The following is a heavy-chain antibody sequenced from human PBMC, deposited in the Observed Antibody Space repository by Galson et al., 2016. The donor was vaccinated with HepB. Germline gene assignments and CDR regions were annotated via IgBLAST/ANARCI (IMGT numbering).Heavy chain of an antibody. V-gene: IGHV3-73*01. CDR2: IRSKANSYAT. D-gene: IGHD3-22*01. J-gene: IGHJ4*02. CDR3: TRYRYDSIDYGAGDVDY. Sequence: SLRLSCAASGFTFSGSAMHWVRQASGKGLEWVGRIRSKANSYATVYAALVKGRFTISRDDSKNTAYLQMNSLKTEDTAVYYCTRYRYDSIDYGAGDVDYWGQGTLVTVFS. CDR1: GFTFSGSA.